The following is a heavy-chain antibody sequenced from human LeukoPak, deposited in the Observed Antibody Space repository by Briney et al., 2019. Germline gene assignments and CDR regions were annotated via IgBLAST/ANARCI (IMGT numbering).Heavy chain of an antibody. CDR1: GFTFDEHA. V-gene: IGHV3-9*01. Sequence: PGGSLRLSCAGSGFTFDEHAMHWVRQAPGKGLEWVSGISWNSGSIAYADSVKGRFTISRDNAKNLLFLQMSSLRAADTALYYCVKGHCSSSSCFPSYYYYMDVWGTGTTVTVSS. CDR3: VKGHCSSSSCFPSYYYYMDV. CDR2: ISWNSGSI. D-gene: IGHD2-15*01. J-gene: IGHJ6*03.